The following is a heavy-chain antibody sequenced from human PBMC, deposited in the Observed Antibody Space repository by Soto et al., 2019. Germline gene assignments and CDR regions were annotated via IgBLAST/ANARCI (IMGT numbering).Heavy chain of an antibody. V-gene: IGHV3-33*01. D-gene: IGHD3-10*01. CDR1: GFTFSSYG. CDR2: IWYDGSNK. CDR3: ARECYSRYYYNDMDV. Sequence: GGSLRLSCAASGFTFSSYGMHWVRQAPGKGLEWVAVIWYDGSNKYYADSVKGRFTISRDNSKNTLYLQMNSLRAEDTAVYYCARECYSRYYYNDMDVWGQDTTFTVS. J-gene: IGHJ6*02.